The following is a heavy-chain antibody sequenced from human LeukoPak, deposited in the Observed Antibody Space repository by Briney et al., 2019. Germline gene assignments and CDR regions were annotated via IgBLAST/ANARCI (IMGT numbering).Heavy chain of an antibody. CDR1: GFTFSSYW. CDR3: AKMAASGYYDILTGYFDY. D-gene: IGHD3-9*01. J-gene: IGHJ4*02. Sequence: GGSLRLSCAASGFTFSSYWMHWVRQAPGKGLVWVSRINSDGSSTSYADSVKGRFTISRDNAKNTLYLQMNSLRAEDTAVYYCAKMAASGYYDILTGYFDYWGQGTLVTVSS. CDR2: INSDGSST. V-gene: IGHV3-74*01.